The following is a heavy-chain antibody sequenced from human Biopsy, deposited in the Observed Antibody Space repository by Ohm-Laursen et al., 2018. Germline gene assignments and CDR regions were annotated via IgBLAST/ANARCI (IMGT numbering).Heavy chain of an antibody. CDR1: GYTLTDLS. J-gene: IGHJ4*02. V-gene: IGHV1-24*01. CDR2: FAPENGKT. D-gene: IGHD1-20*01. Sequence: ASVKVSCKVSGYTLTDLSMHWVRQAPGKGLEWMGGFAPENGKTIYAQKFQGRVAMTEDTSTDTAYMELSNLRSEDTAVYYCAGDINNWNVNYWGQGTLVTVSS. CDR3: AGDINNWNVNY.